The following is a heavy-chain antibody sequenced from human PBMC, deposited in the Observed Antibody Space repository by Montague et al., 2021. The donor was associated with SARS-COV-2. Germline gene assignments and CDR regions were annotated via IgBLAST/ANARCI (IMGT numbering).Heavy chain of an antibody. J-gene: IGHJ6*03. CDR1: GGSFSRYY. Sequence: ETLSLTCAVSGGSFSRYYWSWIRQPPGEGLEWIGEISQSGNTKYNPSLQSRVSISLDTSRNQFSLKVSSVTAADTAIYYCARLGDGIVPSPILGLGPYYSFYYMDVWGKGTTVTVSS. CDR3: ARLGDGIVPSPILGLGPYYSFYYMDV. CDR2: ISQSGNT. D-gene: IGHD2-2*02. V-gene: IGHV4-34*01.